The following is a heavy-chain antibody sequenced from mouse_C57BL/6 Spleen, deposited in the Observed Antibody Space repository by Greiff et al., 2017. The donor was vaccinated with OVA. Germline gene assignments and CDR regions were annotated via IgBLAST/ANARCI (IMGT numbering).Heavy chain of an antibody. V-gene: IGHV1-81*01. Sequence: VQLVESGAELARPGASVKLSCKASGYTFTSYGISWVKQRTGQGLEWIGEIYPRSGNTYYNEKFKGKATLTADKSSSTAYMELRSLTSEDSAVYFCASRDYYGSSPYWYFDVWGTGTTVTVSS. D-gene: IGHD1-1*01. CDR1: GYTFTSYG. J-gene: IGHJ1*03. CDR3: ASRDYYGSSPYWYFDV. CDR2: IYPRSGNT.